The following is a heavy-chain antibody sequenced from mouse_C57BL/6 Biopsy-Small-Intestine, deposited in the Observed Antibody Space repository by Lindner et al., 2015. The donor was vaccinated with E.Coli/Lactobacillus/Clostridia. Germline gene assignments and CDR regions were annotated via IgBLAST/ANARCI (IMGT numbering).Heavy chain of an antibody. J-gene: IGHJ4*01. D-gene: IGHD3-3*01. CDR2: INPYNDGT. Sequence: VQLQESGPELVKPGASVKMSCKASGYTFSSYVMHWVKQKPGQGLEWIGHINPYNDGTKYKEKFKGKATLTSDKSSSTAYMELSSLTSEDSAVYYCARGTRGNYAMDYWGQGTSVTVSS. CDR1: GYTFSSYV. V-gene: IGHV1-14*01. CDR3: ARGTRGNYAMDY.